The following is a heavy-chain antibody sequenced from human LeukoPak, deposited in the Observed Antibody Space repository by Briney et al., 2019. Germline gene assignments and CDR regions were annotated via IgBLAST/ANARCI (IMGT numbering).Heavy chain of an antibody. CDR2: INPANGDT. CDR3: ARDTGHSSGSPDFDY. D-gene: IGHD6-19*01. J-gene: IGHJ4*02. V-gene: IGHV1-2*07. Sequence: ASVKLSCKASGYTFTGDYVHWVRQAPGQGLEWRGWINPANGDTNYIHKFQGRVTITSHTSNSTAYMELSSLTADDTAVYYCARDTGHSSGSPDFDYWGQGTLVTVSS. CDR1: GYTFTGDY.